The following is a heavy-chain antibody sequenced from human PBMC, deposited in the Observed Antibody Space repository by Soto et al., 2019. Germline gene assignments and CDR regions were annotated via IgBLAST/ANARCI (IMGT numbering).Heavy chain of an antibody. V-gene: IGHV3-30-3*01. Sequence: QVQLVESGGGVVQPGRSLRLSCAASGFTFSSYAMHWVRHAPGKGLEWVAVISYDGSNKYYADSVKGRFTISRDNSKNTLYLQMNSLRAEDTAVYYCARDGESSVNGGNIQYYFDYWGQGTLVTVSS. CDR3: ARDGESSVNGGNIQYYFDY. J-gene: IGHJ4*02. D-gene: IGHD2-15*01. CDR1: GFTFSSYA. CDR2: ISYDGSNK.